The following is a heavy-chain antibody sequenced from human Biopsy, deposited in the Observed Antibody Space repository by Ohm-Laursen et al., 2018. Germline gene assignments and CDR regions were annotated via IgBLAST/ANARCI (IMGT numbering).Heavy chain of an antibody. CDR2: ISANSGNT. CDR1: GYTLAGFG. CDR3: ARGMAVAVTLYYFDY. V-gene: IGHV1-18*01. Sequence: ASVMVSCKASGYTLAGFGVGWVRQAPGQGLEWMGWISANSGNTNYAQKFQGRVTMTADTSTSTAYMELRSLTSDDTAIYYCARGMAVAVTLYYFDYWGQGSLLTVSS. J-gene: IGHJ4*02. D-gene: IGHD6-19*01.